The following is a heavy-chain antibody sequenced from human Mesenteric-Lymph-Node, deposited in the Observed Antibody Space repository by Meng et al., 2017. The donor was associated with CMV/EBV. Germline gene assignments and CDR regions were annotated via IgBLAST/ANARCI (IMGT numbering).Heavy chain of an antibody. CDR1: GGTFSSYT. CDR2: IIPILGIA. J-gene: IGHJ5*02. CDR3: AGGIAAAGSRWFDP. V-gene: IGHV1-69*02. D-gene: IGHD6-13*01. Sequence: QVQLVQSVAEVKKPGSSVKVSCKASGGTFSSYTISWVRHAPGQGLEWMGRIIPILGIANYAQKFQGRVTITADKSTSTAYMELSSLRSEDTAVYYCAGGIAAAGSRWFDPWGRGTLVTVSS.